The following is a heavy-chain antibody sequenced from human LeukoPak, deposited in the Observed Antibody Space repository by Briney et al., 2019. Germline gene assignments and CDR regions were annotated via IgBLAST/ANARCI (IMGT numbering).Heavy chain of an antibody. CDR1: GFTFSNYA. D-gene: IGHD1-26*01. J-gene: IGHJ3*02. V-gene: IGHV3-23*01. CDR2: ISGSGGST. CDR3: AKVDSGSYTI. Sequence: GGSLRLSCAASGFTFSNYAMSWVRQAPGKGLEWVSAISGSGGSTYYADSVKGRFTIFRDNSKNTLYLQMNSLRAEDTAVYYCAKVDSGSYTIWGQGTMVTVSS.